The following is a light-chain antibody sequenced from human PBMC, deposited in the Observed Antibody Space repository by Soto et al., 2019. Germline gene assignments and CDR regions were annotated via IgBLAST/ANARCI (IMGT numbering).Light chain of an antibody. Sequence: NFMLTQPHSVSESPGKTVTISCTSSSGSIASNYVQWYQQRPGCSPTTVIYEDNQRPSGVPDRFSGSIDSSSNSASPTISGLKTEDEADYYCPSYDSSNQVFGGGTKLTVL. V-gene: IGLV6-57*01. CDR1: SGSIASNY. CDR3: PSYDSSNQV. CDR2: EDN. J-gene: IGLJ3*02.